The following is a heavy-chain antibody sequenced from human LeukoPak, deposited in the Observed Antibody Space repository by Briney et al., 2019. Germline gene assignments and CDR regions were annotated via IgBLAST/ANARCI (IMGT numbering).Heavy chain of an antibody. D-gene: IGHD6-13*01. CDR2: IYYSGST. Sequence: SQTLSLTCTVSGGSISSGDYYWSWIRQPPGKGLEWIGYIYYSGSTYYNPSLKSRVTISVDTSKNQFSLKLSSVTAADTAVYYCAREADVGSGSWYSMGGYWGQGTLVTVSS. CDR1: GGSISSGDYY. J-gene: IGHJ4*02. V-gene: IGHV4-30-4*01. CDR3: AREADVGSGSWYSMGGY.